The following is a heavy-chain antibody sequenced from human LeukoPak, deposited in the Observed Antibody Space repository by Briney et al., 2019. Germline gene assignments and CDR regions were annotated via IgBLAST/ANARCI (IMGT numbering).Heavy chain of an antibody. V-gene: IGHV4-34*01. CDR2: INHSGST. D-gene: IGHD6-6*01. J-gene: IGHJ6*02. Sequence: PSAPLSLTCAVYGGSFSGYYWSWIRPPPGKGLEWIGEINHSGSTNYNPSLKSRVTISVDTSKNQFSLKLSSVTAADTAVYYCASVRGPFSSSSHYYYYYGMDVWGQGTTVTVSS. CDR3: ASVRGPFSSSSHYYYYYGMDV. CDR1: GGSFSGYY.